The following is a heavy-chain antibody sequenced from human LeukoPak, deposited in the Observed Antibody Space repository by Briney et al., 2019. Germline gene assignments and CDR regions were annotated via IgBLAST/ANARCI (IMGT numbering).Heavy chain of an antibody. D-gene: IGHD1-1*01. CDR3: ARGGTFVSDY. J-gene: IGHJ4*02. Sequence: GGSLRLSCAASGFTFSNYGMHWVRQAPGKGLEWVAVISYDESDKYYADSVKGRFTISRDNSKNTLYLQMNSLRPEDTAVYYCARGGTFVSDYWGQGTLVTVSS. V-gene: IGHV3-30*03. CDR2: ISYDESDK. CDR1: GFTFSNYG.